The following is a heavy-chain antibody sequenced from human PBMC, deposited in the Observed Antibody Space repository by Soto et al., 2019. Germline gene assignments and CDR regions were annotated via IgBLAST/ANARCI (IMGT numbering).Heavy chain of an antibody. CDR1: GFTFSSYA. CDR2: TSYDGSNK. V-gene: IGHV3-30-3*01. J-gene: IGHJ6*02. CDR3: ARDGIKENYYDSSGYYGMDV. D-gene: IGHD3-22*01. Sequence: PGGSLRLSCAASGFTFSSYAMHWVRQAPGKGLEWVAVTSYDGSNKYYADSVKGRFTISRDNSKNTLHLQMNSLRAEDTAVYYCARDGIKENYYDSSGYYGMDVWGQGTTVTVSS.